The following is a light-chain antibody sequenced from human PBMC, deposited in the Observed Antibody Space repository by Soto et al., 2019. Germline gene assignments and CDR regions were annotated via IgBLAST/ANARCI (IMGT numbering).Light chain of an antibody. CDR1: ISDVGGYNY. J-gene: IGLJ2*01. Sequence: QSALTQPPSASGSPGQSVTISCTGTISDVGGYNYVSWYQQHPGKAPKLMIYEVSELPSGVPDRFSGSKSGNTASLTVSGLQAEDEVDYYLGSYAGLNNYVAFGGGSQLTVL. CDR2: EVS. V-gene: IGLV2-8*01. CDR3: GSYAGLNNYVA.